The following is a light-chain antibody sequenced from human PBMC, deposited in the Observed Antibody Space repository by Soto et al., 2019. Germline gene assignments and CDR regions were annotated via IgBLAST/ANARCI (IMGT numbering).Light chain of an antibody. V-gene: IGLV1-40*01. J-gene: IGLJ1*01. CDR3: QSHDSSLSAYV. CDR2: GNS. CDR1: TSNIGRND. Sequence: QSVLTQPPSASGTPGQRVPISCSGSTSNIGRNDVNWYQQLPGTAPKLLIYGNSNRPSGVPDRFSGSKSGTSASLAITGLQAEDEADFYCQSHDSSLSAYVFGTGTKSPS.